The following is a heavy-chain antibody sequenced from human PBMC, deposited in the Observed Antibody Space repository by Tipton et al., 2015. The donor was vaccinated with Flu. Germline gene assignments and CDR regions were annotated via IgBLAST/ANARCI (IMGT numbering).Heavy chain of an antibody. CDR2: IIPIFGTA. CDR3: ARGPDIVVVPAAMGWFDP. CDR1: GGTFSSYA. V-gene: IGHV1-69*18. D-gene: IGHD2-2*01. J-gene: IGHJ5*02. Sequence: QLVQSGAEVKKPGSSVKVSCKASGGTFSSYAISWVRQALGQGLEWMGRIIPIFGTANYAQKFQGRVTITADESTSTAYMELSSLRSEDTAVYYCARGPDIVVVPAAMGWFDPWGQGTLVTVSS.